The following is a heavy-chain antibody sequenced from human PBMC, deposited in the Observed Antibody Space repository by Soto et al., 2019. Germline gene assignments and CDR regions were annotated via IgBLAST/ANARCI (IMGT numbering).Heavy chain of an antibody. CDR3: ARGQFYRSSSSFDY. CDR2: MNPNSGNT. J-gene: IGHJ4*02. CDR1: GYTFTSYD. Sequence: VSVKVSCKASGYTFTSYDINWVRQATGQGLEWMGWMNPNSGNTGYAQKFQGRVTMTRNTSISTAYMELSSLRSEDTAVYYCARGQFYRSSSSFDYWGQGTLVTVSS. D-gene: IGHD6-6*01. V-gene: IGHV1-8*01.